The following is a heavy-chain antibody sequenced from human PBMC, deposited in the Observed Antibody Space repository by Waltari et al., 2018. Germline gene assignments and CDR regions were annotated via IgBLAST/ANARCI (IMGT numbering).Heavy chain of an antibody. CDR3: ASSYSSSPLYFDY. V-gene: IGHV4-38-2*01. CDR2: IYHSGST. D-gene: IGHD6-13*01. CDR1: GYSISSGYY. J-gene: IGHJ4*02. Sequence: QVQLQESGPGLVKPSETLSLTCAVSGYSISSGYYWGWIRQPPGKGLEWIGSIYHSGSTYYNPSLKSRVTISVDTSKNQFSLKLSSVTAADTAVYYCASSYSSSPLYFDYWGQGTLVTVSS.